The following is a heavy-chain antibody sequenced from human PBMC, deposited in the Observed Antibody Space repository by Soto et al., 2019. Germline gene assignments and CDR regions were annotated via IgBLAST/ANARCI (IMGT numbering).Heavy chain of an antibody. V-gene: IGHV1-2*04. CDR3: ARDLVGATIRHDAFDI. CDR1: GYTFTGYY. CDR2: INPNSGGT. J-gene: IGHJ3*02. D-gene: IGHD1-26*01. Sequence: ASVTVSCKASGYTFTGYYMHWVRQAPGQGLEWMGWINPNSGGTNYAQKFQGWVTMTRDTSISTAYMELSRLRSDDTAVYYCARDLVGATIRHDAFDIWGQGTMVTVSS.